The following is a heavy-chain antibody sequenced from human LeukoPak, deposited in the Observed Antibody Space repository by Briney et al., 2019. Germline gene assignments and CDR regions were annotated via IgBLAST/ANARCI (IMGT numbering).Heavy chain of an antibody. CDR2: IKTKTDGETT. V-gene: IGHV3-15*01. CDR3: TTGPH. J-gene: IGHJ4*02. Sequence: PEGSLRLSCAASGFTFSNAYMTWVRQAPGKGLEWVGHIKTKTDGETTDYTAPVKGRFTISRDDSKNTLYLQMNSLKTEDTAVYYCTTGPHWGQGTLVTVSS. CDR1: GFTFSNAY.